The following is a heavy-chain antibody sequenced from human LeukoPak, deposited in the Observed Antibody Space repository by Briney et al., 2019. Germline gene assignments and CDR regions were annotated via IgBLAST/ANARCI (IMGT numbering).Heavy chain of an antibody. D-gene: IGHD2-2*01. CDR1: GYSFTSFW. J-gene: IGHJ5*02. CDR2: IYPGDADT. V-gene: IGHV5-51*01. Sequence: GESLKISCQGSGYSFTSFWIGWVRQMPGKGLEWMGTIYPGDADTRYSPSFQGQVTISADKSISTAYLQWSSLKASDTAMYYCARQLTGYCSSTSCYDWFDPWGQGTLVTVSS. CDR3: ARQLTGYCSSTSCYDWFDP.